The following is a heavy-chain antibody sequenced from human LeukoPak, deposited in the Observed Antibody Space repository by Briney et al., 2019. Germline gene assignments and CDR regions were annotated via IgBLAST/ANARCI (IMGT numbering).Heavy chain of an antibody. V-gene: IGHV4-4*02. CDR2: IYHSGTT. Sequence: SETLSLTCNVSGDSLSSSYWWNWVRQPPGEGLQWIGQIYHSGTTTYNPSLNSRVNFSVDKSKNQFFLTLHSVTAADTAIYYCARGPTSVVHLDYWGRGIMVTVSS. CDR3: ARGPTSVVHLDY. D-gene: IGHD1-1*01. J-gene: IGHJ4*02. CDR1: GDSLSSSYW.